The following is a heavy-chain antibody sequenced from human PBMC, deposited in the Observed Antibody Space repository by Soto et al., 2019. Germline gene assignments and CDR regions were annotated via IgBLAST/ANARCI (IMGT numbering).Heavy chain of an antibody. J-gene: IGHJ5*02. V-gene: IGHV1-18*01. Sequence: ASVKVSCKASGYTFTSYGISWVRQAPGQGLEWMGWISAYNGNTNYAQKLQGRVTMTTDTSTSTAYMELRSLRSDDTAVYYCARMYYDFRSGYTYDTNWFDPWGQGTLVTVSS. D-gene: IGHD3-3*01. CDR2: ISAYNGNT. CDR1: GYTFTSYG. CDR3: ARMYYDFRSGYTYDTNWFDP.